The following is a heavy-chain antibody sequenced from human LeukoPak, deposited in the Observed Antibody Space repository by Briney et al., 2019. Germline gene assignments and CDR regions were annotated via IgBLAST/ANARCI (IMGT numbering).Heavy chain of an antibody. CDR3: ASPSDEYSSAWYGSALNY. CDR2: IIHSGST. D-gene: IGHD6-19*01. Sequence: SETLSLTCAVYGGSFSGYYWSWIRQPPGKGLEWIGEIIHSGSTNYNPSLKSRVTISVDTSKNQFSLKLSSVTAADTAVYYCASPSDEYSSAWYGSALNYWGQGTLVTVSS. J-gene: IGHJ4*02. V-gene: IGHV4-34*12. CDR1: GGSFSGYY.